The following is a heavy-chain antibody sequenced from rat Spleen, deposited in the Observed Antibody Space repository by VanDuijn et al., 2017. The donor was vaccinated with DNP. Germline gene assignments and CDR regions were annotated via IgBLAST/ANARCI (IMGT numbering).Heavy chain of an antibody. CDR2: ISYSGNT. J-gene: IGHJ1*01. CDR1: GYSITSNY. CDR3: ARWGYGDYRHFDF. V-gene: IGHV3-1*01. D-gene: IGHD1-11*01. Sequence: EMQLQGSGPGLVKPSQSLSLTCSVTGYSITSNYWGWIRKFPGNKMEWIGHISYSGNTNYNPSLKSRISITRDTAKNQFFLQLNSVPTEDTGTYYCARWGYGDYRHFDFWGPGTMVIVSS.